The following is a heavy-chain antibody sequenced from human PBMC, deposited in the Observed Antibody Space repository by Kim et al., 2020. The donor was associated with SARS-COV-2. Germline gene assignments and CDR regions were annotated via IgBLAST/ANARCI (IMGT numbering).Heavy chain of an antibody. CDR1: GGTFSSYA. CDR2: IIPILGIA. V-gene: IGHV1-69*04. D-gene: IGHD1-26*01. Sequence: SVKVSCKASGGTFSSYAISWVRQAPGQGLEWMGRIIPILGIANYAQKFQGRVTITADKSTSTAYMELSSLRSEDTAVYYCARRSSENSPNDYWGQGTLVTVSS. J-gene: IGHJ4*02. CDR3: ARRSSENSPNDY.